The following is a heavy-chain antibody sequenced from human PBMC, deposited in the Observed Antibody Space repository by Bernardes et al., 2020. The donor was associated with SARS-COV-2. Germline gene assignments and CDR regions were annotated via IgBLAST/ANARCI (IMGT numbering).Heavy chain of an antibody. CDR1: GFSFSSYA. CDR2: ISGSVGTT. V-gene: IGHV3-23*01. D-gene: IGHD1-26*01. J-gene: IGHJ4*02. Sequence: GGSRIPSSAASGFSFSSYAMSWVRQAPGKGLEWGSSISGSVGTTFYADSEKGRFTITRDNSKNTVYLQMNSRRAEDTAVYYCAKCLAGSSPHRTGATTYFDYWGQGALVTVSS. CDR3: AKCLAGSSPHRTGATTYFDY.